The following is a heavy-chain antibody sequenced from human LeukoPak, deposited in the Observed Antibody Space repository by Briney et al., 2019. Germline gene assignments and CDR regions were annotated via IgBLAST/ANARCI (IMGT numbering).Heavy chain of an antibody. Sequence: GASVKVSCKASGYTFTSHDVNWVRQATGQGLEWMGWMNPNSGNTGYAQKFQGRVTMTSNTSISTAYMELNSLRSEDTAVYYCARGRRWLEVVPAAWFDPWGQGTLVTVS. CDR3: ARGRRWLEVVPAAWFDP. J-gene: IGHJ5*02. V-gene: IGHV1-8*01. CDR2: MNPNSGNT. CDR1: GYTFTSHD. D-gene: IGHD2-2*01.